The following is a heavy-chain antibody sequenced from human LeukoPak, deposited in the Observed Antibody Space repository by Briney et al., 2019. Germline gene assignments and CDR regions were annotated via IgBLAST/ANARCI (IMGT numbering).Heavy chain of an antibody. V-gene: IGHV1-8*01. CDR1: GYPFTTYD. CDR2: MNPNSANT. Sequence: ASVKVSCKASGYPFTTYDIHWVRQATGQGLEWMGWMNPNSANTGYAQKFQGRVAMTRDTSINTAYLDLSSLRSDDTAVYYCTRGEVLDTSGYFYAFDIWGQGTVVTVSS. J-gene: IGHJ3*02. CDR3: TRGEVLDTSGYFYAFDI. D-gene: IGHD3-22*01.